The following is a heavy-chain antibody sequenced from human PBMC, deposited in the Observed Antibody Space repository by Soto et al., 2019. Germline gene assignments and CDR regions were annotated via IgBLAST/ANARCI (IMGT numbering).Heavy chain of an antibody. J-gene: IGHJ4*02. CDR1: GGSIISYY. Sequence: SETLSLTCTVSGGSIISYYCSCIRHPSLKGLEWIGRIYTSGSTNYNPSLKSRVTMSVDTSKNQFSLKLSSATAADTAAYYCARGACSSTSCHFGFDYWGQGTLVTVSS. CDR3: ARGACSSTSCHFGFDY. CDR2: IYTSGST. D-gene: IGHD2-2*01. V-gene: IGHV4-4*07.